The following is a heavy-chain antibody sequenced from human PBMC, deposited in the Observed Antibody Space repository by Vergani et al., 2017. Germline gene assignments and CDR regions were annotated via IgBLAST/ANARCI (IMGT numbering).Heavy chain of an antibody. CDR3: AKTHDFSSLYSSYDWFDP. CDR1: GYSITNYW. CDR2: IYAGDSDG. J-gene: IGHJ5*02. D-gene: IGHD3-3*01. V-gene: IGHV5-51*03. Sequence: EVQLVQSGAEVKKPGESLKISCQGSGYSITNYWIAWVRQRPGKGLEWMGIIYAGDSDGRYSPSFQGQVTMSVDKSLSTAYLQWVSLKASDTATYYCAKTHDFSSLYSSYDWFDPWGQGTQVNGSA.